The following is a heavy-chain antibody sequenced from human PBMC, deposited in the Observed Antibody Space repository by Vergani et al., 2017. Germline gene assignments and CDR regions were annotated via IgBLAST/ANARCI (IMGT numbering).Heavy chain of an antibody. Sequence: VQLLESGGGLVQPGGSLRLSCAASGFTFSSYAMSWVRQPPGKGLEWIGSIYYSGSTYYNPSLKSRVTISVDTSKNQFSLKLSSVTAADTAVYYCARRITGYDAFDIWGQGTMVTVSS. D-gene: IGHD1-20*01. J-gene: IGHJ3*02. V-gene: IGHV4-39*01. CDR1: GFTFSSYA. CDR3: ARRITGYDAFDI. CDR2: IYYSGST.